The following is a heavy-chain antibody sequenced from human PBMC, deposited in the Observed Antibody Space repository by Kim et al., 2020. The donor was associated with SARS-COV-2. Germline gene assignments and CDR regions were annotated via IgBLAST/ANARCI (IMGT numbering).Heavy chain of an antibody. Sequence: SETLSLTCAVSGGSISSSNWWSWVRQPPGKGLEWIGEIYHSGSTNYNPSLKSRVTISVDKSKNQFSLKLSSVTAADTAVYYCARGAVAGPGGWFDPWGQGTLVTVSS. J-gene: IGHJ5*02. V-gene: IGHV4-4*02. CDR2: IYHSGST. D-gene: IGHD6-19*01. CDR3: ARGAVAGPGGWFDP. CDR1: GGSISSSNW.